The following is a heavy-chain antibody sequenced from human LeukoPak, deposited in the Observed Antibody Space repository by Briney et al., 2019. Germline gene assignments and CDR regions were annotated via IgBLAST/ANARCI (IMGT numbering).Heavy chain of an antibody. J-gene: IGHJ4*02. D-gene: IGHD6-13*01. CDR3: ARDDSSSWYYYFDY. CDR1: GYSISSGYY. Sequence: PSETLSLTCTVSGYSISSGYYWGWIRQSPGKGLEWIASIYHTWSTYFNPSLKSRVTISVDTSKNQFSLKLDSVTAADTAVYYCARDDSSSWYYYFDYWGQGTLVTVSS. CDR2: IYHTWST. V-gene: IGHV4-38-2*02.